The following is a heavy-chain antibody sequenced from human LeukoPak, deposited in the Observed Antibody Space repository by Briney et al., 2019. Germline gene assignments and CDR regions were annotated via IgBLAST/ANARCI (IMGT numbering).Heavy chain of an antibody. CDR1: GYTFTGYY. CDR3: ARAAQYYYDSSGYYYFGY. Sequence: GASVKVSCKASGYTFTGYYMHWVRQAPGQGLEWMGWINPNSGGTNYAQKFQGRVTMTRDTSISTAYMELSRLRSDDTAVYYCARAAQYYYDSSGYYYFGYWGQGTLVTVSS. D-gene: IGHD3-22*01. V-gene: IGHV1-2*02. CDR2: INPNSGGT. J-gene: IGHJ4*02.